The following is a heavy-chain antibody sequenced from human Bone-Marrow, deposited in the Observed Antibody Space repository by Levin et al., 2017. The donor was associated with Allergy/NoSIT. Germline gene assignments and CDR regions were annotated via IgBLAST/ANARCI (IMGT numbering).Heavy chain of an antibody. CDR3: ARERPYYYASSGYRPSVLWYFDL. D-gene: IGHD3-22*01. Sequence: ASVKVSCKASGYTFTSYGISWVRQAPGQGLEWMGWISAYNGNTNYAQKLQGRLTMTTDTSTSTAYMELRSLRSDDTAVYYCARERPYYYASSGYRPSVLWYFDLWGRGTLVTVSS. J-gene: IGHJ2*01. V-gene: IGHV1-18*01. CDR2: ISAYNGNT. CDR1: GYTFTSYG.